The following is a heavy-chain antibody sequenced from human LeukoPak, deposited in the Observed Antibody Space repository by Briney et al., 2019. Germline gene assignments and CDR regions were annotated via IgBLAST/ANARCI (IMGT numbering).Heavy chain of an antibody. CDR3: ARVSYYYDSTLYGY. V-gene: IGHV1-2*06. D-gene: IGHD3-22*01. CDR2: INPNSGGT. Sequence: ASVQDSCKAPGYTFTGYYMHWVPQAPAQGLEWMGRINPNSGGTNYEQKFEGRVTMIRDTSISTAYMELRRLRSDDTAVYYCARVSYYYDSTLYGYWGQGTLVIVSS. J-gene: IGHJ4*02. CDR1: GYTFTGYY.